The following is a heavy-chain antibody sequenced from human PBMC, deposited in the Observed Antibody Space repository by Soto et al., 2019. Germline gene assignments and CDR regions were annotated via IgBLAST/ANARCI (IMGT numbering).Heavy chain of an antibody. V-gene: IGHV1-46*01. CDR1: GYTFTSYY. J-gene: IGHJ4*02. CDR2: SHVGPDTT. Sequence: QVQLEQSGAEVKKPGASVKVSCQASGYTFTSYYIHWVRQAPGQGLEWMGVSHVGPDTTMYAQKFQGRVTMTRDTSTSTVYMELSSLISEDTAVYFCAREGSGTQYFDYWGQGTLVTVSS. D-gene: IGHD6-19*01. CDR3: AREGSGTQYFDY.